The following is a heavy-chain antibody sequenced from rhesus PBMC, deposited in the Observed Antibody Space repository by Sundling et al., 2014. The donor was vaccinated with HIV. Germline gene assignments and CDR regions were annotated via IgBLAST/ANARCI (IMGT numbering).Heavy chain of an antibody. CDR3: ARDTSPYEDDYGYYYPYFDY. V-gene: IGHV4-122*02. CDR1: GGSISSDYYY. D-gene: IGHD3-9*01. Sequence: QVQLQESGPGLMKPSETLSLTCAVSGGSISSDYYYWTWIRQPPGKGLEWIGYITNSGSTSHNPSLKSRVTISRDTSKNQLSLKLRSVTAADTAVYYCARDTSPYEDDYGYYYPYFDYWGQGVLVTVSS. J-gene: IGHJ4*01. CDR2: ITNSGST.